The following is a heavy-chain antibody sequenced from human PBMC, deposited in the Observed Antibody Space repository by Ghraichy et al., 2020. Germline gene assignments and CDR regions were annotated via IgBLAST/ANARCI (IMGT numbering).Heavy chain of an antibody. V-gene: IGHV3-23*01. CDR2: ISGSGVMT. D-gene: IGHD1-1*01. CDR3: AKNPGGTSGTTGDY. Sequence: GGSLRLSCGASGFTFSSHAMNWVRQAPGKGLEWVSRISGSGVMTYYADSVTGRFSISRDNSKNTLYLQMNSLRAEDSAVYYCAKNPGGTSGTTGDYWGQGTLVTVSS. J-gene: IGHJ4*02. CDR1: GFTFSSHA.